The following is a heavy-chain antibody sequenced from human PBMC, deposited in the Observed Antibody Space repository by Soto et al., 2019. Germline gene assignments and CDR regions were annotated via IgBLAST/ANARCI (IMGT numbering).Heavy chain of an antibody. V-gene: IGHV4-39*01. CDR3: VRQDGDNWFDS. J-gene: IGHJ5*01. CDR1: GFSLNSNNYY. CDR2: VSYIGTT. D-gene: IGHD2-8*01. Sequence: QLQLQESGPGLLKPSENLFLICTVSGFSLNSNNYYWAWIRQSPGEGLEWIGSVSYIGTTFYNPSLKSRVTISIDTSKNNFSLHLMSVTAADTAVYYCVRQDGDNWFDSWSQGVPVSLSS.